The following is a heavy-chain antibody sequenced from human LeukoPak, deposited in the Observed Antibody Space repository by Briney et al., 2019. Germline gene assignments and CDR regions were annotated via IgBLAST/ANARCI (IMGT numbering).Heavy chain of an antibody. Sequence: SETLSLTCTVSRCSISSYYWSWIRQPPGKGLEWIGHISYSGTTNYNPSLQCRLTISVDTSKNQFSLKLSSVTAADTAVYYCASLYSSALYSLVGWGQGTLVTVSS. V-gene: IGHV4-59*08. CDR2: ISYSGTT. CDR1: RCSISSYY. CDR3: ASLYSSALYSLVG. J-gene: IGHJ4*02. D-gene: IGHD6-19*01.